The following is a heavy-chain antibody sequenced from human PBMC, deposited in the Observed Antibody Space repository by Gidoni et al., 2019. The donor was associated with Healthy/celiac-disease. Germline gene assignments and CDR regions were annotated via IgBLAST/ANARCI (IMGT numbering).Heavy chain of an antibody. J-gene: IGHJ3*01. CDR1: GYTIPELS. CDR2: FDPEDGET. D-gene: IGHD6-19*01. Sequence: QVQLVPSGAVVQKPGASVKVSCKVSGYTIPELSLPWVGQAPGKGLEWMGGFDPEDGETIYAQKFQGRVTMTEDTSTDTAYMELSSLRSEDTAVYYCATDRGGWSFWGQGTMVTVSS. CDR3: ATDRGGWSF. V-gene: IGHV1-24*01.